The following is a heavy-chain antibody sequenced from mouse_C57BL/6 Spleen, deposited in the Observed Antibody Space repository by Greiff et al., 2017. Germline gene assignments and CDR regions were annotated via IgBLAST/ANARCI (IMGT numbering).Heavy chain of an antibody. CDR2: IYPETGGT. J-gene: IGHJ3*01. CDR3: TRPGSEFAY. CDR1: GYTFTDYE. Sequence: QVQLQQSGAELVRPGASVTLSCKASGYTFTDYEMHWVKQTPVHGLEWIGAIYPETGGTAYNQKFKGKAILTADKSSSTAYMERRSLTSEDSAVYYCTRPGSEFAYWGQGTLVTVSA. V-gene: IGHV1-15*01. D-gene: IGHD4-1*01.